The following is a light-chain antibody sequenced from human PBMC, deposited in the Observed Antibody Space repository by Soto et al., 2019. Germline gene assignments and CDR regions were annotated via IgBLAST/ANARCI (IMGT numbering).Light chain of an antibody. CDR2: DVS. CDR1: SSDVGGYNY. V-gene: IGLV2-14*01. Sequence: QSVLTQPASVSGSPGQSLTISCTRTSSDVGGYNYVSWYQQYPGKAPKLMIYDVSNRPSGVSNRFSGSKSGNTASLTISGLQAEDEADYYCSSYTISNTLVFGSGTKVTVL. J-gene: IGLJ1*01. CDR3: SSYTISNTLV.